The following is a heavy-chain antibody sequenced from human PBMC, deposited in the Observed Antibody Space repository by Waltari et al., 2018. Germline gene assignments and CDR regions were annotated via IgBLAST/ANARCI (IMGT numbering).Heavy chain of an antibody. CDR3: AKGWLPYYWYFDL. D-gene: IGHD3-22*01. Sequence: EVQLLESGGGLVQPGGFLRLSGAASGFTFSSYASNAVRPAPGKGLECVSAISGSGGSTYYADSVKGRFTISRDNSKNTLYLQMNSLRAEDTAVYYCAKGWLPYYWYFDLWGRGTLVTVSS. CDR1: GFTFSSYA. J-gene: IGHJ2*01. V-gene: IGHV3-23*01. CDR2: ISGSGGST.